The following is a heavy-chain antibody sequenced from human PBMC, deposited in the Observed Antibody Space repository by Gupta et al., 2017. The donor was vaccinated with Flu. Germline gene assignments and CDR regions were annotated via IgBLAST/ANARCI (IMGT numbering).Heavy chain of an antibody. CDR2: ISSNGGST. J-gene: IGHJ4*02. V-gene: IGHV3-64D*06. CDR1: GFPFSSYA. CDR3: ANTAAGTMGFDY. D-gene: IGHD6-13*01. Sequence: EVQLVESGGGLVQPGGSLRLSCSASGFPFSSYAMHWVRQAPGKGLEYVSAISSNGGSTYYADSVKGRFTISRDNSKNTLYLQMRSLRAEDTAVYYCANTAAGTMGFDYWGQGTLVTVSS.